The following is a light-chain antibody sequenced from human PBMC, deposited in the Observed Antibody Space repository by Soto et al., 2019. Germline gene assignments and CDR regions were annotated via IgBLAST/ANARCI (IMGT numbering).Light chain of an antibody. CDR3: AAWDDSLNGRV. CDR1: SSDVGVYNY. V-gene: IGLV2-11*01. CDR2: DVT. Sequence: QSALTQPRSVSGSPGQSVTISCTGTSSDVGVYNYVSWYQHHPGKAPKLMIYDVTKRPSGVPDRFSGSKSGNTASLVISGLQAEDEADYYCAAWDDSLNGRVFGTGTKLTVL. J-gene: IGLJ1*01.